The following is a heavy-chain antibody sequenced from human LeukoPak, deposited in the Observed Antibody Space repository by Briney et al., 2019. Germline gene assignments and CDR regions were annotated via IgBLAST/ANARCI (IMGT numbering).Heavy chain of an antibody. Sequence: GASVKVSCKASGYTLTTYDINWVRQATGQGLEWMGWMNPNGGNTGYAQKFQGRVTMTRNTSISTAYMELSSLRSEDTAVYYCARGPNKSDGGNSGSAWFDPWGQGTLVTVSS. V-gene: IGHV1-8*01. CDR3: ARGPNKSDGGNSGSAWFDP. J-gene: IGHJ5*02. CDR2: MNPNGGNT. CDR1: GYTLTTYD. D-gene: IGHD4-23*01.